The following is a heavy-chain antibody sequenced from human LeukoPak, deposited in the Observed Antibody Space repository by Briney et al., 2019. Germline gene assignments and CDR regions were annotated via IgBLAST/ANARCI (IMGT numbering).Heavy chain of an antibody. CDR3: ARDPSSVTLYFFDY. CDR1: GYTFRGNY. Sequence: ASVKVSCKTSGYTFRGNYIHWLRQAPGQGLEWMGWIDANNGDTKSAQKFQGRVTMSRDTSISTAYMDLSSLSPDDAAVYYCARDPSSVTLYFFDYWGQGTLVTVSS. J-gene: IGHJ4*02. V-gene: IGHV1-2*02. D-gene: IGHD4-11*01. CDR2: IDANNGDT.